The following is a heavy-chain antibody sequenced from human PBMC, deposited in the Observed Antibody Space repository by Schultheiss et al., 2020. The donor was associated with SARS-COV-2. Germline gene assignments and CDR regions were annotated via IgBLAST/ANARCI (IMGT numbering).Heavy chain of an antibody. J-gene: IGHJ6*02. CDR2: INPNSGGT. CDR1: GYIFASYG. CDR3: AAETTVTTYGMDV. V-gene: IGHV1-2*06. D-gene: IGHD4-11*01. Sequence: ASVKVSCKASGYIFASYGISWVRQAPGQGLEWMGRINPNSGGTNYAQKFQGRVTMTRDTSISTAYMELSRLRSEDTAVYYCAAETTVTTYGMDVWGQGTTVTVSS.